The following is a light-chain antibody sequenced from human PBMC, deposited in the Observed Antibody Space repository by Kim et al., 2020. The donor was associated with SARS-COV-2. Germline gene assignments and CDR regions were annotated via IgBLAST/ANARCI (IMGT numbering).Light chain of an antibody. CDR1: STDVGGYDY. Sequence: QSFTLSCTGPSTDVGGYDYVSWFQQHPGNAPNLMIYDVSNRPSGVSNRFSGSKSGNTASLTISGLQAEDEADYYCSSYTSSSTPVVFGGGTQLTVL. CDR3: SSYTSSSTPVV. J-gene: IGLJ2*01. V-gene: IGLV2-14*03. CDR2: DVS.